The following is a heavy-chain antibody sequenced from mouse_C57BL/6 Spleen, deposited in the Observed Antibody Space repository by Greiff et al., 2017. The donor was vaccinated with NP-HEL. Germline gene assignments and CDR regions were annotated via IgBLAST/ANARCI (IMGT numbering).Heavy chain of an antibody. CDR3: ARSGEKGDY. D-gene: IGHD3-1*01. V-gene: IGHV1-54*01. CDR2: INPGSGGT. CDR1: GYAFTNYL. Sequence: QVQLVESGAELVRPGTSVKVSCKASGYAFTNYLIEWVKQRPGQGLEWIGVINPGSGGTNYNEKFQGKATLTADNSSCTAYMQHRRLTSEDSAVYFCARSGEKGDYWGQGTTVTVSS. J-gene: IGHJ2*01.